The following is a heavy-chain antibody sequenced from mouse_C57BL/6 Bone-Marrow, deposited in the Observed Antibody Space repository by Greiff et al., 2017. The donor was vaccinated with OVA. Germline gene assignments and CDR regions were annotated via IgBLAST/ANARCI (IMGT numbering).Heavy chain of an antibody. CDR2: INPGSGGT. V-gene: IGHV1-54*01. J-gene: IGHJ3*01. CDR1: GYAFTNYL. CDR3: AYYGYDEGFAY. D-gene: IGHD2-2*01. Sequence: QVQLQQSGAELVRPGTSVKVSCKASGYAFTNYLIEWVKQRPGQGLEWIGVINPGSGGTNYNEKFKGKATLTADKSSSTAYMQLSSLTSEDSAVYFCAYYGYDEGFAYGGQGTLVTVSA.